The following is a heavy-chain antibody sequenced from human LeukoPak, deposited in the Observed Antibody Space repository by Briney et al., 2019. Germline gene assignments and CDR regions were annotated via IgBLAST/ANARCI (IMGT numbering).Heavy chain of an antibody. CDR3: ARGGIGYSSSWYSRDWFDP. V-gene: IGHV4-59*12. CDR2: IYYSGST. CDR1: GGSISSYY. Sequence: NPSETLSLTCTVSGGSISSYYWSWIRQPPGKGLEWIGYIYYSGSTNYNPSLKSRVTISVDTSKNQFSLKLSSVTAADTAVYYCARGGIGYSSSWYSRDWFDPWGQGTLVTVSS. D-gene: IGHD6-13*01. J-gene: IGHJ5*02.